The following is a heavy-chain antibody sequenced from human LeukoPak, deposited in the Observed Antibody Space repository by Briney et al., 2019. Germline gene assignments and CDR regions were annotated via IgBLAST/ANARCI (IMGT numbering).Heavy chain of an antibody. CDR1: GYTFTGYY. CDR3: ARDRGRTYYYGSGSYYNDNWFDP. D-gene: IGHD3-10*01. Sequence: ASVKVSRKASGYTFTGYYMHWVRQAPGQGLEWMGWINPNSGGTNYAQKLQGRVTMTTDTSTSTAYMELRSLRSDDTAVYYCARDRGRTYYYGSGSYYNDNWFDPWGQGTLVTVSS. CDR2: INPNSGGT. J-gene: IGHJ5*02. V-gene: IGHV1-2*02.